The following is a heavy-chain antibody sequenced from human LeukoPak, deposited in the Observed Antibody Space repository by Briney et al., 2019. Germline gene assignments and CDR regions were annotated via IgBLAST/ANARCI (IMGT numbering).Heavy chain of an antibody. CDR2: ISGSSNFI. V-gene: IGHV3-48*01. CDR1: GFIFSDYS. D-gene: IGHD3-10*02. CDR3: AELGITMIGGV. J-gene: IGHJ6*04. Sequence: PGGSLRLSCAASGFIFSDYSMTWVRHTPGKGLEWLSYISGSSNFIYYAGSVKGRFTISRDNARNSLYLQMNSLRAEDTAVYYCAELGITMIGGVWGKGTTVTISS.